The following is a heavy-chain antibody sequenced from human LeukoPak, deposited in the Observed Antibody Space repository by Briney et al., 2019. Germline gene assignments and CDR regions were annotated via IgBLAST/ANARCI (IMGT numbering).Heavy chain of an antibody. CDR2: ISSSGSSI. CDR3: ARAPLKDGMDA. CDR1: GFTFSSYE. J-gene: IGHJ6*02. V-gene: IGHV3-48*03. Sequence: GGSLRLSCAASGFTFSSYEMNWVRQAPGKGLEWISYISSSGSSIYYADSVKGRFTISRDNAKNSLYLQMNSLRGEDTAVYYCARAPLKDGMDAWGQGTTVTVSS.